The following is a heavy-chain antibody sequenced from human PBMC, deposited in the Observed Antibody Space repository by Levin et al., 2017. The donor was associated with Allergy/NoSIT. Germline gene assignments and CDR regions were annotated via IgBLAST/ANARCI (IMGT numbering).Heavy chain of an antibody. J-gene: IGHJ4*02. V-gene: IGHV4-59*02. CDR1: CAPVTTFY. Sequence: SRTPSLTCTLPCAPVTTFYWSWIRHPPGKGLEWIGHIYHNGVTSYNPSLKSRVTMPLDTSKNQFSLKLASVTAADTAVYYCARGSFTFPLLKPEFWGRGTLVTVSS. CDR3: ARGSFTFPLLKPEF. CDR2: IYHNGVT. D-gene: IGHD2-21*01.